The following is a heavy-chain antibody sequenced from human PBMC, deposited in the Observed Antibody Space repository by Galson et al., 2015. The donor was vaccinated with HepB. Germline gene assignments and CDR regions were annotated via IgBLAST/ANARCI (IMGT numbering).Heavy chain of an antibody. J-gene: IGHJ4*02. Sequence: ETLSLTCAVYGGSFSGYYWSWIRQPPGKGLEWIGEINHSGSTNYNPSLKSRVTISVDTSKNQFSLKLSSVTAADTAVYYCARASYYYGSGRYFDYWGQGTLVTVSS. CDR2: INHSGST. CDR1: GGSFSGYY. CDR3: ARASYYYGSGRYFDY. V-gene: IGHV4-34*01. D-gene: IGHD3-10*01.